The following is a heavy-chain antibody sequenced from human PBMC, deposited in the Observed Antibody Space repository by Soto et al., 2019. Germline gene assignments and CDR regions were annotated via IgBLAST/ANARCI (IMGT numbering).Heavy chain of an antibody. CDR1: GFSFSSYA. J-gene: IGHJ3*02. V-gene: IGHV3-23*01. CDR3: AKANHILTGYYTDHDAFDI. Sequence: PGGSLRLSGAAAGFSFSSYAMSWVLQAPGKGLEWVAAVSGSGGSTNYADSVRGRFTISRDNSKNTLYLQMNSLRAEDTAVYYCAKANHILTGYYTDHDAFDIRGQRTTVPVSS. CDR2: VSGSGGST. D-gene: IGHD3-9*01.